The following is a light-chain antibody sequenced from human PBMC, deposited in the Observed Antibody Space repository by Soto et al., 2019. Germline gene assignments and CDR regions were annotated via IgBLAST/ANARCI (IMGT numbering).Light chain of an antibody. V-gene: IGLV1-47*02. Sequence: QSVLTQPPSASGAPGQRVTLSCVGGSSNVGFNAVNWYQQIPGVAPKLLMHGNSQRPPGVPDRFSGSKSGTSASLAIIGLRTEDEAHYYCAAWDDSLRGVVFGGGTKLTVL. CDR2: GNS. CDR1: SSNVGFNA. J-gene: IGLJ3*02. CDR3: AAWDDSLRGVV.